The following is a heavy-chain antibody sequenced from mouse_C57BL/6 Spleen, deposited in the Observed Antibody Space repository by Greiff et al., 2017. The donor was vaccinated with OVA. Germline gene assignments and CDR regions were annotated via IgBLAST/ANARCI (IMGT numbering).Heavy chain of an antibody. CDR1: GYTFTSYW. J-gene: IGHJ2*01. D-gene: IGHD2-14*01. CDR2: IYPSDSET. CDR3: AREGYALTD. V-gene: IGHV1-61*01. Sequence: QVQLQQPGAELVRPGSSVKLSCKASGYTFTSYWMDWVKQRPGQGLEWIGNIYPSDSETHHNQKFKDKATVTVDKSSSTAYMQLSSLTSEDSAVYYCAREGYALTDWGQGTTLTVSS.